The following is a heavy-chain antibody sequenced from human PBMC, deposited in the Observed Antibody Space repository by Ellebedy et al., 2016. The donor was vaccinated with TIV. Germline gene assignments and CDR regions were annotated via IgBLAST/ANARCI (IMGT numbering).Heavy chain of an antibody. CDR2: IKSKGDGETT. CDR1: GFTFSNVW. D-gene: IGHD3-22*01. Sequence: GESLKISCAASGFTFSNVWMNWVRQAPGKGLEGVGRIKSKGDGETTEYAAPVKGRFTISRDDSKNTLYLQRNSLKTEDTAVYYCTTTRYYYDSGGYPTGDVLDIWGQGTIVTVSS. V-gene: IGHV3-15*07. CDR3: TTTRYYYDSGGYPTGDVLDI. J-gene: IGHJ3*02.